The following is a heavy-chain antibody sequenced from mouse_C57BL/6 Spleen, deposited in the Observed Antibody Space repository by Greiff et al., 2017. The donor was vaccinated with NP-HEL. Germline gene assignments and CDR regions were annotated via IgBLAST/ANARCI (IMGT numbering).Heavy chain of an antibody. CDR3: ARDFSMAYFDY. Sequence: DVKLVESGGGLVKPGGSLKLSCAASGFTFSSSAMSWVRHTPEKRLEWVATISDGGSYTSYPDNVKGRFTISRDNAKNNLYLQMIHLKSEDTAMYYCARDFSMAYFDYWGQGTTLTVSS. CDR1: GFTFSSSA. J-gene: IGHJ2*01. D-gene: IGHD1-1*02. V-gene: IGHV5-4*01. CDR2: ISDGGSYT.